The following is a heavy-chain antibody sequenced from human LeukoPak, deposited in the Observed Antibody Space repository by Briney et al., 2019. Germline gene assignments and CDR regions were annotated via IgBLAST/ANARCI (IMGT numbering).Heavy chain of an antibody. J-gene: IGHJ4*02. CDR1: GVSISSGSYY. D-gene: IGHD3-3*01. CDR2: IYTSGST. V-gene: IGHV4-61*02. CDR3: ARSESDFWSGGGGY. Sequence: SETLSLTCTVSGVSISSGSYYWSWIRQPAGKGLEWIGRIYTSGSTNYNPSLKSRVTISVDTSKNQFSLKLSSVTAADTAVYYCARSESDFWSGGGGYWGQGTLVTVSS.